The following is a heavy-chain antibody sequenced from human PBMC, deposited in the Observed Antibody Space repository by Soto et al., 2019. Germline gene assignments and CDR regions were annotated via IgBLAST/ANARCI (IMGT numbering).Heavy chain of an antibody. Sequence: QVQLQESGPGLEKPSQTLSLTCTVSGGSISSGGYYWGWIRQHPGKGLEWIGYIYYSGSTYYNPSLKSRVTISGDMSKNQFSLKLSSVTAADTAVYYCARDRSRAARPIGFDPWGQGTLVTVSS. V-gene: IGHV4-31*03. CDR3: ARDRSRAARPIGFDP. D-gene: IGHD6-6*01. CDR2: IYYSGST. J-gene: IGHJ5*02. CDR1: GGSISSGGYY.